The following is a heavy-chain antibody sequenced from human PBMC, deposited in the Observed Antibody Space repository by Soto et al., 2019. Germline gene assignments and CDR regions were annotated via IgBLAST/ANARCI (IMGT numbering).Heavy chain of an antibody. D-gene: IGHD3-10*01. CDR1: GGSISSYY. CDR3: AAYYYGSGSYY. J-gene: IGHJ4*02. CDR2: IYYSGST. Sequence: PSETLSLTCTVSGGSISSYYWSWIRQPPGKGLEWIGYIYYSGSTNYNPSLKSRVTISVDTSKNQFSLKLSSVTAADTAVYYCAAYYYGSGSYYWGQGTLVTVSS. V-gene: IGHV4-59*08.